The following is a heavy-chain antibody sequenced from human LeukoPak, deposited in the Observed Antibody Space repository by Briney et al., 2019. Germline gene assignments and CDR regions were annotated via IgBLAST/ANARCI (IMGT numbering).Heavy chain of an antibody. J-gene: IGHJ4*02. CDR2: ISYDGSNK. CDR3: AKVGITMIVVVPDVDY. CDR1: GFTFSSYG. V-gene: IGHV3-30*18. Sequence: GGSLRLSCAASGFTFSSYGMSWVRQVPGKGLEWVAVISYDGSNKYYADSVKGRFTISRDNSKNTLYLQMNSLRAEDTAVYYCAKVGITMIVVVPDVDYWGQGTLVTVSS. D-gene: IGHD3-22*01.